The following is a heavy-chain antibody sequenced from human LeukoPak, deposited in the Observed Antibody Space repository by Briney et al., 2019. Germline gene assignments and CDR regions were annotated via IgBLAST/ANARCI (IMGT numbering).Heavy chain of an antibody. J-gene: IGHJ5*02. D-gene: IGHD2-15*01. CDR2: IYYSGST. V-gene: IGHV4-59*08. Sequence: SETLSLTCTVSGGSISSYYWSWIRQPPGKGLEWIGYIYYSGSTNYNPSLKSRVTISVDTSKNQFSLKLSSVTTADTAVYYCARHGAYCSGGSCPNWFDPWGQGTLVTVSS. CDR1: GGSISSYY. CDR3: ARHGAYCSGGSCPNWFDP.